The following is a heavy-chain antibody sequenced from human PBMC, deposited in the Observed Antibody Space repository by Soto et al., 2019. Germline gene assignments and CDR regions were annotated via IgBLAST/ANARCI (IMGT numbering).Heavy chain of an antibody. D-gene: IGHD3-22*01. J-gene: IGHJ3*02. CDR3: ARDRLETTIVVESEAFDI. Sequence: QVQLVESGGGVVQPGRSLRLSCAASGFTFSSYAMHWVRQAPGKGLEWVAVISYDGSNKYYADSVKGRFTISRDNSKNTLYLQMNSLRAEDTAVYYCARDRLETTIVVESEAFDIWGQGTMVTVSS. CDR2: ISYDGSNK. CDR1: GFTFSSYA. V-gene: IGHV3-30-3*01.